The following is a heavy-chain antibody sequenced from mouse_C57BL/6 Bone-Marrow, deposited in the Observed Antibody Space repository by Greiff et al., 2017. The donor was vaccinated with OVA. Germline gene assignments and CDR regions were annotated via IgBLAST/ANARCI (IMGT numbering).Heavy chain of an antibody. CDR1: GYTFTDYE. CDR2: IDPETGGT. V-gene: IGHV1-15*01. Sequence: QVQLQQSGAELVRPGASVTLSCKASGYTFTDYEMHWVKQTPVHGLEWIGAIDPETGGTAYNQKFKGKAILTADKSSSTAYMELRSLTSEDSAVYQRTRGYSNYHAMDYWSEGTSVTASS. J-gene: IGHJ4*01. D-gene: IGHD2-5*01. CDR3: TRGYSNYHAMDY.